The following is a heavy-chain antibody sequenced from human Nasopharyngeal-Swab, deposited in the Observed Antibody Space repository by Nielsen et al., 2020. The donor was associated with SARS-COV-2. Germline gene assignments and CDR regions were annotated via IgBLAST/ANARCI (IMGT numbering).Heavy chain of an antibody. D-gene: IGHD2-2*01. J-gene: IGHJ5*02. CDR2: IKRKGNTYAT. Sequence: VGSLRLSSAASGFTFSGSAMHWVRQASGKGLEWVGRIKRKGNTYATAYAASVKGRFTISRDDSKNTAYLQMNSLKTEDTAVYYCTRAYCSSTACYPQFDPWGQGTLVTVSS. V-gene: IGHV3-73*01. CDR1: GFTFSGSA. CDR3: TRAYCSSTACYPQFDP.